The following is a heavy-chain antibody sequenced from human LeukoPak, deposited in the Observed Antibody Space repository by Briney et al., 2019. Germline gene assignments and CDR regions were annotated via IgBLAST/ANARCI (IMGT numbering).Heavy chain of an antibody. CDR3: ARAYYDFWSGYTNWFDP. D-gene: IGHD3-3*01. J-gene: IGHJ5*02. CDR1: GGSFSGYY. CDR2: IYYSGST. V-gene: IGHV4-59*01. Sequence: PSETLSLTCAVYGGSFSGYYWSWIRQPPGKGLEWIGYIYYSGSTNYNPSLKSRVTISVDTSKNQFSLKLSSVTAADTAVYYCARAYYDFWSGYTNWFDPWGQGTLVTVSS.